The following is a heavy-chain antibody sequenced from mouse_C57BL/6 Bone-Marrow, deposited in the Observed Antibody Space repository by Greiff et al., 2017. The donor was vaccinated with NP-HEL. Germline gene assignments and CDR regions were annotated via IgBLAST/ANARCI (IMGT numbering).Heavy chain of an antibody. V-gene: IGHV1-69*01. CDR3: ARENYGGTFAY. J-gene: IGHJ3*01. Sequence: QVQLQQPGAELVMPGASVKLSCKASGYTFTSYWMHWVKQRPGQGLEWIGEIDPSDSYTNYNQKFKGKSTLTVDKSSSTAYMQLSSLTSEDSAVYYCARENYGGTFAYWGQGTLVTVSA. CDR1: GYTFTSYW. D-gene: IGHD1-2*01. CDR2: IDPSDSYT.